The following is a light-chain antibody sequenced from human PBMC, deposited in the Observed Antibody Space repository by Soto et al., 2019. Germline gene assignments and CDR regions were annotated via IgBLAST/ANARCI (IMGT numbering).Light chain of an antibody. CDR3: QQYNNWPWT. CDR1: QSISDT. CDR2: GAS. Sequence: EIEMTQSPSTLSVSPGGRATLSCRASQSISDTLAWCQQKPGQAPRLLIYGASTRAPGFPARFSGSGSGTDFTLTISSLQSEDFAVYYCQQYNNWPWTFGQGTKVDIK. J-gene: IGKJ1*01. V-gene: IGKV3D-15*01.